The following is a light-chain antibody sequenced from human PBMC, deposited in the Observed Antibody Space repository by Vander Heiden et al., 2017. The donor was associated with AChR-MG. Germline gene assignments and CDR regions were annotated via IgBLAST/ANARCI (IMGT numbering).Light chain of an antibody. J-gene: IGLJ2*01. Sequence: QSALTQPASVSGSPGQSITISCTGTSSDVVVFNYVSGNQQHPGNAPKLMIYDVSKRPSGVSNRFSGSKSGNTASLTISGLQAEDEADYYCSSYTSSSLFGGGTKLTVL. CDR3: SSYTSSSL. CDR2: DVS. CDR1: SSDVVVFNY. V-gene: IGLV2-14*01.